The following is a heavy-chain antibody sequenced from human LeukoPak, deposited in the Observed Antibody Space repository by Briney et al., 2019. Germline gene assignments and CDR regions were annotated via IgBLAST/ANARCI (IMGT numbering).Heavy chain of an antibody. J-gene: IGHJ4*02. Sequence: GESLRLSCAASGFTFSRYSMNWVRQAPGKGLEWVSYISSRSSTIYYADSVKGRFTISRDNSKNTLYLQMNSLRAEDTAVYYCARGGGNSEFDYWGQGTLVTVSS. CDR3: ARGGGNSEFDY. D-gene: IGHD4-23*01. CDR2: ISSRSSTI. V-gene: IGHV3-48*01. CDR1: GFTFSRYS.